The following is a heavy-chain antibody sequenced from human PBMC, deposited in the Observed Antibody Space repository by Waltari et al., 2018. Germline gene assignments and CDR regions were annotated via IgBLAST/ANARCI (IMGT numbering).Heavy chain of an antibody. CDR1: GFTFSSYA. V-gene: IGHV3-23*04. CDR2: ISGSGGRT. D-gene: IGHD3-22*01. Sequence: EVQLVESGGGLVQPGGSLRLSCAASGFTFSSYAMSWVRQAPGKGLEWVSAISGSGGRTYYADAVKGRFTISRDNSKNTLYLQMNSLRAEDTAVYYCAKLGFTYYYDSSGYPPLTDYWGQGTLVIVSS. J-gene: IGHJ4*02. CDR3: AKLGFTYYYDSSGYPPLTDY.